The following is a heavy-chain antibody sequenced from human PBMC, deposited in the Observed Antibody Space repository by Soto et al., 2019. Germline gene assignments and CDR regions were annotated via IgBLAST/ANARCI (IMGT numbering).Heavy chain of an antibody. D-gene: IGHD5-18*01. CDR2: IWYDGSNK. Sequence: GGSLRLSCAASGFTFSSYGMHWVRQAPGKGLEWVAVIWYDGSNKYYADSVKGRFTISRDNSKNTLYLQMNSLRAEDTAVYYCARDGTSLSWIQLWSERRFFDYWGQGTLVTVSS. V-gene: IGHV3-33*01. CDR1: GFTFSSYG. J-gene: IGHJ4*02. CDR3: ARDGTSLSWIQLWSERRFFDY.